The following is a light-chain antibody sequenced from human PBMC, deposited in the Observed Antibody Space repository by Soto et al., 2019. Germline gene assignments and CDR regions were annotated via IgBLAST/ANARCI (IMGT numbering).Light chain of an antibody. CDR3: QQYDSYPLT. CDR1: QTITTW. J-gene: IGKJ4*01. V-gene: IGKV1-5*03. Sequence: DIPMTQSPSTLSASVGDRVTITCRASQTITTWLAWYQQKPGTAPKVLIYKVSRLQSGVPSRFSGSGSGTEFTLTISSLQPDDFATYYCQQYDSYPLTFGGGTKVEIK. CDR2: KVS.